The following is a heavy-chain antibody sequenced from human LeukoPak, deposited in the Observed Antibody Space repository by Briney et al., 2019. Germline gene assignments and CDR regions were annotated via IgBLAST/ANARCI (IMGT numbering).Heavy chain of an antibody. D-gene: IGHD2-15*01. V-gene: IGHV1-2*02. CDR1: GYTFSDYY. J-gene: IGHJ4*02. CDR2: INPISGGA. Sequence: ASVKVSCKASGYTFSDYYMHWVRQAPGQGLEWMGWINPISGGANYAQRFQGRVTMTRDTSMSTAYMELSGLRSDDTAVYYCSRDSGYCSGGSCWYFDFWGQGTLVTVSA. CDR3: SRDSGYCSGGSCWYFDF.